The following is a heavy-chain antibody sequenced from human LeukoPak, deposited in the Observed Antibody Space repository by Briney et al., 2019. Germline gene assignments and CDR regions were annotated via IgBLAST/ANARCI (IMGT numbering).Heavy chain of an antibody. CDR3: AKDRDIAVAGDMAD. CDR1: GFTFSSYA. J-gene: IGHJ4*02. Sequence: GGSLRLSCAASGFTFSSYAMSWVRQAPGKGLEWVSAIRGSGGSSYYADSVKGRFTISRDNSKDTLYLQMNSLRAEDTAVYYCAKDRDIAVAGDMADWGQGTLVTVSS. CDR2: IRGSGGSS. D-gene: IGHD6-19*01. V-gene: IGHV3-23*01.